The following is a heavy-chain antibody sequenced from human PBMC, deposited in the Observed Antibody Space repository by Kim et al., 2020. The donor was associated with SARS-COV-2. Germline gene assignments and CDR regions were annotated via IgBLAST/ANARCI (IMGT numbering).Heavy chain of an antibody. J-gene: IGHJ4*02. D-gene: IGHD5-12*01. CDR3: ARVSGYGDFDY. V-gene: IGHV4-59*01. CDR2: ISDTGTT. Sequence: RQPPGKGLEWIAYISDTGTTNSNPSLQSRVTLSIDTSDNQFSLKLWSVTAADTAVYYCARVSGYGDFDYWGQGTLVTVSS.